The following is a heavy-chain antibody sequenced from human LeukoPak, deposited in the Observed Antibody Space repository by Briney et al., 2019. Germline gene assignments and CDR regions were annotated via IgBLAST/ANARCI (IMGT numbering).Heavy chain of an antibody. CDR2: IRGSGSGT. CDR3: AKSYSGSNWFFDY. D-gene: IGHD6-13*01. CDR1: GFTFSNYA. J-gene: IGHJ4*02. V-gene: IGHV3-23*01. Sequence: GGSLRLSCAASGFTFSNYAMSWVRQAPGRGLDWVSAIRGSGSGTFYADSVKGRFTVSRDNSKNTLYLQMNSLSAEDTAVYYCAKSYSGSNWFFDYWGQGTLVTVSS.